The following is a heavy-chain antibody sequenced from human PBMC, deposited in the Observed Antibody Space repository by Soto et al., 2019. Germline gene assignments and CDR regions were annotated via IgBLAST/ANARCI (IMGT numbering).Heavy chain of an antibody. D-gene: IGHD1-20*01. J-gene: IGHJ6*02. CDR1: GFTFSDYY. CDR3: ASLTKRYGGNCFFRGQLMEV. V-gene: IGHV3-11*01. CDR2: ISSSGSTI. Sequence: QVQLVESGGGLVKPGGSLRLSCAASGFTFSDYYMSWIRQAPGKGLEWVSYISSSGSTIYYADSVKGRFTISRDNAKNLLLVEMNSQRAEDTAVYYCASLTKRYGGNCFFRGQLMEVWCQGTTVTVCS.